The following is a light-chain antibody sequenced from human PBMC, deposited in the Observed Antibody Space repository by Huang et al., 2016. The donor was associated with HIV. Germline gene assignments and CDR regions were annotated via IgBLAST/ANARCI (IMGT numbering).Light chain of an antibody. Sequence: DIVMTQSPLSLAVTPGETASISCRSSERLLHSNGYNYLEWYKQKTGQSPRLLIYMGSNRASGVPDRFRGSGSGTDFTLKISRVEAEDVGVYYCMQGLQTRITFGQGTRLEIK. V-gene: IGKV2-28*01. CDR2: MGS. J-gene: IGKJ5*01. CDR3: MQGLQTRIT. CDR1: ERLLHSNGYNY.